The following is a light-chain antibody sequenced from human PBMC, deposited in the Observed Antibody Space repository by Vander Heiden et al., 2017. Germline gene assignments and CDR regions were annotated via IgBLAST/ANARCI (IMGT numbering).Light chain of an antibody. CDR3: AAWDGSLNGWV. Sequence: QSVLTQPPSASGTPGPRVTISCSGSSSNIGRNTVNWYQHLPGTAPKLLIYNNNQRPSGVPDRFSGSKSGTSASLAISGLQSEDEADYYCAAWDGSLNGWVFGGGTKLTVL. CDR1: SSNIGRNT. CDR2: NNN. V-gene: IGLV1-44*01. J-gene: IGLJ3*02.